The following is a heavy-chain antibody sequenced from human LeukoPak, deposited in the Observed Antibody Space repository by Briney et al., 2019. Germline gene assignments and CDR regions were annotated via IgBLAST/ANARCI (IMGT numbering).Heavy chain of an antibody. CDR1: GGSISSYY. Sequence: KSSETLSLTCTGSGGSISSYYWSWIRQPAGKGLEWIGRIYTSGSTNYNPSLKSRVTMSVDTSKNQFSLKLSSVTAADTAVYYCARVSMGELSLSTHYFDYWGQGTLVTVSS. D-gene: IGHD3-16*02. CDR2: IYTSGST. V-gene: IGHV4-4*07. J-gene: IGHJ4*02. CDR3: ARVSMGELSLSTHYFDY.